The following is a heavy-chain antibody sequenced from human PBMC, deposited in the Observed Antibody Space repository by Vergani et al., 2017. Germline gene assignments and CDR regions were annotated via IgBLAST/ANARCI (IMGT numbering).Heavy chain of an antibody. CDR1: GFTFSDHY. D-gene: IGHD2-2*01. J-gene: IGHJ4*02. CDR2: TRNKANSYTT. V-gene: IGHV3-72*01. Sequence: EVQLVESGGGLVQPGGSLRLSCAASGFTFSDHYMDWVRQAPGKGLEWVGRTRNKANSYTTEYAASVKGRITISRGDSKNSLNLLMNSLKTEDTAQYYCALGLPPREDSSTIRPDYWGQGTLVTVSS. CDR3: ALGLPPREDSSTIRPDY.